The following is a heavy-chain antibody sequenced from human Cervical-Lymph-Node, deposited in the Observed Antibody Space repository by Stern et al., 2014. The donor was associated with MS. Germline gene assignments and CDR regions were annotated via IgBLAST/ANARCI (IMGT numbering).Heavy chain of an antibody. CDR3: ARGGGLVGYFDY. Sequence: VQLVQSGAEVKKPGSSVKVSCKASGDTFSSYAINWVRQVPGQGVEGMGVITPFVGTTNYAQKCQVRVTITADKSTNTAYMELMTLRSEDTAVYYCARGGGLVGYFDYWGQGTLVSVSS. D-gene: IGHD1-26*01. CDR1: GDTFSSYA. V-gene: IGHV1-69*06. CDR2: ITPFVGTT. J-gene: IGHJ4*02.